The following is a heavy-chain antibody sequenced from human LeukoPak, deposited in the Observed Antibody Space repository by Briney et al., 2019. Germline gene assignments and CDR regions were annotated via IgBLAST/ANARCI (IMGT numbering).Heavy chain of an antibody. CDR1: GGSIITSGHY. J-gene: IGHJ5*02. CDR2: VYYTGDT. CDR3: ARERSSSGGHNWFDP. Sequence: SETLSLTCTVSGGSIITSGHYWGWVRQPPGKGLEWIGSVYYTGDTSTNPFFRSRMSISVHTSKTQFSLNLTSVTAADAAVYYCARERSSSGGHNWFDPWGQGTLVTVSS. D-gene: IGHD4-23*01. V-gene: IGHV4-39*07.